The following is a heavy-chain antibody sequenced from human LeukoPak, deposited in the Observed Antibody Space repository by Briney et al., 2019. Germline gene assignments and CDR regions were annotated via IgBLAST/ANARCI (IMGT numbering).Heavy chain of an antibody. CDR2: IRYDGSNK. Sequence: PGGSLRLSCAASGFTFSSYGMHWVRQAPGKGLEWVAFIRYDGSNKYYADSVKGRFTISRDNSKNTLYLQMNSLRAEDTAVYYCAKDGDIVVVPAATVLDYWGQGTLVTVSS. CDR1: GFTFSSYG. CDR3: AKDGDIVVVPAATVLDY. D-gene: IGHD2-2*01. V-gene: IGHV3-30*02. J-gene: IGHJ4*02.